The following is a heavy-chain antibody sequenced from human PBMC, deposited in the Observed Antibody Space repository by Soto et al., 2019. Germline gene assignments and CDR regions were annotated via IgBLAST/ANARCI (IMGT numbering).Heavy chain of an antibody. Sequence: EVQLVESGGGLVKPGGSLRLSCAASGFTFSSYSMNWVRQAPGXXLEWVSSISSSSSYIYYADSVKGRFTISRDNAKNSLYLQMNSLXXXXXXXXYXXXXXXXXXXYXDLWGRGTLVTVSS. CDR2: ISSSSSYI. V-gene: IGHV3-21*01. CDR1: GFTFSSYS. J-gene: IGHJ2*01. CDR3: XXXXXXXXXYXDL.